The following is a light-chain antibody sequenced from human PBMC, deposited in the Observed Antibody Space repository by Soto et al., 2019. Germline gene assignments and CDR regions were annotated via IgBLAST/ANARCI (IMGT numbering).Light chain of an antibody. CDR1: QSLVNTY. J-gene: IGKJ1*01. Sequence: EVVLTQSPGSLSLSPGDRATLSCRASQSLVNTYVAWYQQKAGQAPRLLIYDASTRATGIPDRFSGSGSGTDFTLSISRLEPEDFAVYYCQQYGSSPSWTFGQGTKVDIK. CDR3: QQYGSSPSWT. CDR2: DAS. V-gene: IGKV3-20*01.